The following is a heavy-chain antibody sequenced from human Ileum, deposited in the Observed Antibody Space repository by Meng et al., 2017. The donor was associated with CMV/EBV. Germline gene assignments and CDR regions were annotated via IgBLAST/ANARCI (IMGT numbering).Heavy chain of an antibody. Sequence: PGAHMILAGSACGVISSTFGMHWVRQAPGKRLDLVAFIRYDASTAFYSASVKGRVTISRDNSMNTLYLQMNSLRVEDTALYYCTKDEGYYASGSWGQGTLVTVSS. J-gene: IGHJ5*02. D-gene: IGHD3-10*01. V-gene: IGHV3-30*02. CDR3: TKDEGYYASGS. CDR1: GVISSTFG. CDR2: IRYDASTA.